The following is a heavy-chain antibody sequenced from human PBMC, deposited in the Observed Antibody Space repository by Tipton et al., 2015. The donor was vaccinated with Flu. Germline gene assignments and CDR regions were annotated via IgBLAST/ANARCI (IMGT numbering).Heavy chain of an antibody. Sequence: SLRLSCAASGFIFGNHAMHWVRQAPGKGLEWVAVISHDGRSEFFADSVKGRFTISRDNSKNTLSLQMDSLRAEDTALYYCAKERIIFSQWELRASDGFDIWGQGTMATVSS. D-gene: IGHD1-26*01. CDR1: GFIFGNHA. J-gene: IGHJ3*02. CDR2: ISHDGRSE. CDR3: AKERIIFSQWELRASDGFDI. V-gene: IGHV3-30*18.